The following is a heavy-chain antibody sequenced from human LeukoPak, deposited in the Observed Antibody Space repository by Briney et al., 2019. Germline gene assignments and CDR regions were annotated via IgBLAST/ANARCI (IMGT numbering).Heavy chain of an antibody. V-gene: IGHV3-53*01. Sequence: TGGSLTLACAASGIAVTGNYMSWVRQPPGKRLEWVSFLSINTDTFYADSVRGRFTISTDSSENTLFLQMNSLRDEDSAVYYCAIAQSWDELFDSWGQGTLVTVSS. CDR3: AIAQSWDELFDS. CDR1: GIAVTGNY. D-gene: IGHD1-26*01. J-gene: IGHJ4*02. CDR2: LSINTDT.